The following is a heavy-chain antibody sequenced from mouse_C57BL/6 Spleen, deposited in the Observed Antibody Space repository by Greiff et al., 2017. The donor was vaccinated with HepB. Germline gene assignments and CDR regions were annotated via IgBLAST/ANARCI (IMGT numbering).Heavy chain of an antibody. CDR3: ARYRKDGYYGFDY. Sequence: EVQLVESGGGLVQPGGSLSLSCAASGFTFTDYYMSWVRQPPGKALEWLGFIRNKANGYTTEYSASVKGRFTISRDNSQSILYLQMIALRAEDSATYYCARYRKDGYYGFDYWGQGTTLTVSS. D-gene: IGHD2-3*01. CDR2: IRNKANGYTT. CDR1: GFTFTDYY. J-gene: IGHJ2*01. V-gene: IGHV7-3*01.